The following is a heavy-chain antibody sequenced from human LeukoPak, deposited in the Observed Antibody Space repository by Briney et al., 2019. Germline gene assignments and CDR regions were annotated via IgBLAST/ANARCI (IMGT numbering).Heavy chain of an antibody. CDR1: GFTFSGSA. V-gene: IGHV3-73*01. D-gene: IGHD4-17*01. CDR2: IRSKANSYAT. CDR3: TYDYGDYDDAFDI. J-gene: IGHJ3*02. Sequence: PSGGSLKLSCAASGFTFSGSAMHWVRQASGKGLEWVGRIRSKANSYATAYAASVKGRFTISRDDSKNTAYRQMNSLKTEDTAVYYCTYDYGDYDDAFDIWGQGTMVTVSS.